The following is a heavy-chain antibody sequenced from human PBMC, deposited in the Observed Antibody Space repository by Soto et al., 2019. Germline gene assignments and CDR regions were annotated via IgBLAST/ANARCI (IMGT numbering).Heavy chain of an antibody. V-gene: IGHV1-3*01. CDR1: GYTFTNYA. J-gene: IGHJ4*02. D-gene: IGHD3-22*01. CDR3: ARGERYYYDSSGYFDFDY. CDR2: INAGNGNT. Sequence: ASVKVSCKASGYTFTNYAMHWVRQAPGQRLEWMGWINAGNGNTKYSQKFQARVTITRDTSASTAYMELSSLRSEDTAVYYCARGERYYYDSSGYFDFDYWGQGTLVTVSS.